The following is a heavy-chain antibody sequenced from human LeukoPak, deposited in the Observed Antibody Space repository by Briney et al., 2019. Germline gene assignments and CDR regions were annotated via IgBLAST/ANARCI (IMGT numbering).Heavy chain of an antibody. CDR3: VREMVVAATPFRSMDV. D-gene: IGHD2-15*01. Sequence: GGSLRLSCATSGFTFSTYNMNWVRQAPGKGLEWASSITSSSSYIYYADSVKGRFTISRDNAKNSLYLQMNSLKTEDTGVYYCVREMVVAATPFRSMDVWGKGTTVTISS. CDR1: GFTFSTYN. J-gene: IGHJ6*03. CDR2: ITSSSSYI. V-gene: IGHV3-21*04.